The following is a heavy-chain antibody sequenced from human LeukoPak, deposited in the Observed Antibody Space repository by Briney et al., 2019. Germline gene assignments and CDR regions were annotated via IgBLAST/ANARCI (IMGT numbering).Heavy chain of an antibody. CDR3: ASSSPYYDFWSGYYPNYYYMDV. CDR2: INPNSGGT. D-gene: IGHD3-3*01. CDR1: GYTFTGYY. V-gene: IGHV1-2*02. Sequence: ASVKVSCKASGYTFTGYYMHWVRQAPGQGLEWMGWINPNSGGTNYAQKFQGRVTMTRDTSISTAYMELSSLRSDDTAVYYCASSSPYYDFWSGYYPNYYYMDVWGKGTTVTVSS. J-gene: IGHJ6*03.